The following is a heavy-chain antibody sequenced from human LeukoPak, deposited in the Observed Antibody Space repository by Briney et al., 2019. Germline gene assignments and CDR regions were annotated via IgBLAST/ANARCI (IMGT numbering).Heavy chain of an antibody. CDR2: IYWDDDK. J-gene: IGHJ4*02. D-gene: IGHD5-12*01. V-gene: IGHV2-5*02. CDR3: AHSLHSGDDFDY. CDR1: GFSLSTSGVG. Sequence: SGPTLVKPTQTLTLTCTFSGFSLSTSGVGVGWIRQPPGKALEWLALIYWDDDKRYSPSLKSRLTITKDTSKNQVVLTITNMDPVYTATCYWAHSLHSGDDFDYWGQGTLVTVSS.